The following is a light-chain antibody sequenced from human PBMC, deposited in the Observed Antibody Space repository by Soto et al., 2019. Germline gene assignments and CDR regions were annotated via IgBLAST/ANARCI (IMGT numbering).Light chain of an antibody. CDR3: QQYYSYPRT. V-gene: IGKV1-8*01. CDR2: AAS. J-gene: IGKJ1*01. Sequence: AIRMTQSPSSLSASTGDRVTITCRASQGISSYLAWYQQKPGKVPKLLIYAASTLQSGVPSRFIGSGSGTDFTLTISCLQSEDFATYYCQQYYSYPRTFGQGTKVEIK. CDR1: QGISSY.